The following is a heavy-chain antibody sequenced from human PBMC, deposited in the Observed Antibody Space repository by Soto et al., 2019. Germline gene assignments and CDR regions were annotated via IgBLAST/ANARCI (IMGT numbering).Heavy chain of an antibody. CDR2: ISYDGSNK. J-gene: IGHJ4*02. V-gene: IGHV3-30*18. CDR3: AKFGGDGDYNDY. CDR1: GFTFSSYG. D-gene: IGHD4-17*01. Sequence: QVQLVESGGGVVQPGRSLRLSCAASGFTFSSYGMHWVRQAPGKGLEWVAVISYDGSNKYYADSVKGRFTISRDNSKNTLYLQMNSLRAEDTAVYYCAKFGGDGDYNDYWGQGTLVTVSS.